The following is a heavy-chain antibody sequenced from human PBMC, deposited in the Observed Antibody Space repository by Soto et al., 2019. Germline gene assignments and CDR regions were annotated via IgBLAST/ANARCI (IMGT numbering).Heavy chain of an antibody. CDR1: GDSMNTNNW. CDR3: ARTRQSCTTSRCHDVYFDF. D-gene: IGHD2-8*01. V-gene: IGHV4-4*02. J-gene: IGHJ4*02. Sequence: PSETLSLTCAVFGDSMNTNNWWSWVRQTPGKGLEWIGEIHHNGDTTYTPSLKSRVTMSLDKSKYHFSLSLTSVTAADTAVYYCARTRQSCTTSRCHDVYFDFRSRGTLVTVSS. CDR2: IHHNGDT.